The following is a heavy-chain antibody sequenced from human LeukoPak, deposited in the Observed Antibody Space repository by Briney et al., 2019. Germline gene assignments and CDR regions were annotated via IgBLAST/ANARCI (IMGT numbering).Heavy chain of an antibody. Sequence: GGALRLSCAASGFPFSNHAMSWVRQPPGEGLEWVAAISNGNRYYADYVRGRFAIARDDYNNMVYLEMNRLRDEDTALYYCVREAGYCASVCLKSNWFDPWGQGTKVTVS. CDR3: VREAGYCASVCLKSNWFDP. CDR1: GFPFSNHA. J-gene: IGHJ5*02. V-gene: IGHV3-23*01. CDR2: ISNGNR. D-gene: IGHD2-15*01.